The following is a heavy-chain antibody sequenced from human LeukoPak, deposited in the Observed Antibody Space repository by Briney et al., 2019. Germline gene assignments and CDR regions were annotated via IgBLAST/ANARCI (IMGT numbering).Heavy chain of an antibody. D-gene: IGHD2-15*01. CDR3: ASEAYYSGCRCSVQRVAS. Sequence: ASVKVSCKASGYTFTAYYMHWVRQAPGQGLEWMGWIDSKNGDTKYAQKFQSRLIITRDTSIGIAYMELRSLISDDTAVYYCASEAYYSGCRCSVQRVASWGQGTPVTVSS. V-gene: IGHV1-2*02. J-gene: IGHJ4*02. CDR1: GYTFTAYY. CDR2: IDSKNGDT.